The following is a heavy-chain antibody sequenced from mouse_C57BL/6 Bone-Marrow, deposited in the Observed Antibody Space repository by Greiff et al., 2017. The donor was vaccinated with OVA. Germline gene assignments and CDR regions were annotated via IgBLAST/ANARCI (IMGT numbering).Heavy chain of an antibody. V-gene: IGHV1-50*01. Sequence: VQLQQPGAELVKPGASVKLSCKASGYTFTSYWMQWVKQRPGQGLEWIGEIDPSDSYTNYNQKFKGKATLTVDTSSSTAYMQLSSLTSEDSAVYYCARIYYGYLAWFAYWGQGTLVTVSA. CDR1: GYTFTSYW. CDR2: IDPSDSYT. D-gene: IGHD2-2*01. CDR3: ARIYYGYLAWFAY. J-gene: IGHJ3*01.